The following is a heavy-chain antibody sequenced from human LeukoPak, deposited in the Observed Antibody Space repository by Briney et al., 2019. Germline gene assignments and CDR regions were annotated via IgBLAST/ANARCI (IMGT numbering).Heavy chain of an antibody. J-gene: IGHJ5*02. V-gene: IGHV3-23*01. CDR1: GFTFSSYA. CDR2: ISGSGGST. Sequence: GGSLRLSCAASGFTFSSYAMSWVRQAPGKGLEWVSAISGSGGSTYYADSVKGRFTISRDNSKNTLYLQMNSLRAEDTAVYYCAPRPHDSSGQDWFDPWGQGTLVTVSS. D-gene: IGHD3-22*01. CDR3: APRPHDSSGQDWFDP.